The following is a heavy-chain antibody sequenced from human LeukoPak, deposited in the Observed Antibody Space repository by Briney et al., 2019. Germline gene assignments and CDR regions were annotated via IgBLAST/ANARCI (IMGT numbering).Heavy chain of an antibody. D-gene: IGHD6-19*01. Sequence: GGSLRLSCAAPGFIFDNYAIHWVRQAPGKGLEWLSLISGDGGSTFYADSVRGRFTISRDNTRKSLSLQMSSLRSEDTALYYCARESETSGWYDYWGQGTLVTVSS. CDR2: ISGDGGST. CDR3: ARESETSGWYDY. J-gene: IGHJ4*02. V-gene: IGHV3-43*02. CDR1: GFIFDNYA.